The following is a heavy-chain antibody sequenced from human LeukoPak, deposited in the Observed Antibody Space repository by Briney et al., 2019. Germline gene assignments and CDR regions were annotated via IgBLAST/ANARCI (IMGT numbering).Heavy chain of an antibody. CDR1: GFTFSSYG. J-gene: IGHJ4*02. CDR2: ISYDGSNK. Sequence: GGSLRLSCAASGFTFSSYGMHWVRQAPGKGLEWVAVISYDGSNKYYADSVKGRFTISRDNSKNTLYLQMNSLRAEDTAVYYCAKEDGVMITFGGVIVPYYFDYWGQGALVTVSS. D-gene: IGHD3-16*02. V-gene: IGHV3-30*18. CDR3: AKEDGVMITFGGVIVPYYFDY.